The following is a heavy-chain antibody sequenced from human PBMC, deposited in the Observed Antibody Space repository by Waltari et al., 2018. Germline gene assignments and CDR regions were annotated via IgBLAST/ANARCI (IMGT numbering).Heavy chain of an antibody. CDR3: ARKTDYFDY. J-gene: IGHJ4*02. CDR1: GYSISSGYY. Sequence: VKPSETLSLTCTVSGYSISSGYYWGWIRQPPGKGLEWIGSIYHSGSTYYNPSLKSRVTISVDTSKNQFSLKLSSVTAADTAVYYCARKTDYFDYWGQGTLVTVSS. V-gene: IGHV4-38-2*02. CDR2: IYHSGST.